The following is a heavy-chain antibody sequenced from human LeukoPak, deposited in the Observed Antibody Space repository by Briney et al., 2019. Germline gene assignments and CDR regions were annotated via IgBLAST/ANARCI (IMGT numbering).Heavy chain of an antibody. CDR3: AKGESYCSSTSCYLVDY. CDR1: GFTFSSYA. CDR2: ISGSGGST. J-gene: IGHJ4*02. V-gene: IGHV3-23*01. D-gene: IGHD2-2*01. Sequence: PGGSLRLSCAASGFTFSSYAMSWVRQAPGKGLEWVSAISGSGGSTYYADSVKGRFTISRDNSKNTLYLQMNSLRAEDTAVYYCAKGESYCSSTSCYLVDYWGQGTLVTVSS.